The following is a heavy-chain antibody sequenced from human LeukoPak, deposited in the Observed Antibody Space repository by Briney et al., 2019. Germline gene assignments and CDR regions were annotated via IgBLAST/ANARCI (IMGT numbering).Heavy chain of an antibody. CDR3: AKTSSSSGEDY. CDR1: GFTFSSYG. D-gene: IGHD6-6*01. J-gene: IGHJ4*02. CDR2: ISYDGSNK. Sequence: GGSLRLSCAASGFTFSSYGMHWVRQAPGKGLEWVAVISYDGSNKYYADSVKGRFTISRDNSKNTLYLQMNSLRAGDTAVYYCAKTSSSSGEDYWGQGTLVTVSS. V-gene: IGHV3-30*18.